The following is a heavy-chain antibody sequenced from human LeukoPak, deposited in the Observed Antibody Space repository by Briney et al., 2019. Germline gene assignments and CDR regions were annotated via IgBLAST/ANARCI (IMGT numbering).Heavy chain of an antibody. CDR3: ARALRLGGTMYYFDH. CDR2: IYYSGFT. D-gene: IGHD1-7*01. J-gene: IGHJ4*02. CDR1: GGSISSDDYY. Sequence: SETLSLTCTVSGGSISSDDYYWSWIRQPPGKGLEWIGYIYYSGFTYYNPSLLSRLTISVDRSENQFSLMLTSVTAADTAVYYCARALRLGGTMYYFDHWGQGILVTVSS. V-gene: IGHV4-30-4*01.